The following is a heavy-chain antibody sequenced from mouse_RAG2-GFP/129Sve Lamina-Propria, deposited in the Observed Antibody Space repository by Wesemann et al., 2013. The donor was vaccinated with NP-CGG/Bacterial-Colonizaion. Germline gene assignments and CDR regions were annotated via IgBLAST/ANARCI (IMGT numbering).Heavy chain of an antibody. D-gene: IGHD1-1*01. CDR1: GYSFTSYY. J-gene: IGHJ2*01. Sequence: QVQLQQSGPELVKPGASVKISCKASGYSFTSYYIHWVKQRPGQGLEWIGWIYPGSGNTKYNEKFKGKATLTADTSSSTAYMQLSSLTSEDSAVYYCAREEVYYYGSSFDYWGQGTTLTVSS. CDR3: AREEVYYYGSSFDY. CDR2: IYPGSGNT. V-gene: IGHV1-66*01.